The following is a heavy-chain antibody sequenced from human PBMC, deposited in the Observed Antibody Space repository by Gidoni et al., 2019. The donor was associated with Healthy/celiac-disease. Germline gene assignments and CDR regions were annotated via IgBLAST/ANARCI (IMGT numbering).Heavy chain of an antibody. CDR1: GYTFTSYA. CDR3: ARSGWQQWLYWFDP. Sequence: QVQLVQSGAEVKKPGASVKVSCKASGYTFTSYAMHWVRQAPGQRLEWMGWINPGNGNTKYSLKFQGRVTITRDTSASTAYMELSSLRSEDTAVYYCARSGWQQWLYWFDPWGQGTLVTVSS. J-gene: IGHJ5*02. CDR2: INPGNGNT. D-gene: IGHD6-19*01. V-gene: IGHV1-3*01.